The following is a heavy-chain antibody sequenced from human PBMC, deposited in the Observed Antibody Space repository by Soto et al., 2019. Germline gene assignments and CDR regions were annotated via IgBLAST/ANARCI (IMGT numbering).Heavy chain of an antibody. Sequence: ASVKVSCKASGYTFTSYGISWVRQAPGQGLEWMGWISAYNGNTNYAQKLQGRVTMTTDTSTSTAYMELRSLRSDDTAVYYCARGDCYSPLYYDFWSGYLSGGMDVWGQGTTVTVSS. CDR3: ARGDCYSPLYYDFWSGYLSGGMDV. V-gene: IGHV1-18*01. D-gene: IGHD3-3*01. CDR1: GYTFTSYG. J-gene: IGHJ6*02. CDR2: ISAYNGNT.